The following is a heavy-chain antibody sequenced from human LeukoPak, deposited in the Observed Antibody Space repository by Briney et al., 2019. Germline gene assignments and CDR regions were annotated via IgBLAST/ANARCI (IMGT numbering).Heavy chain of an antibody. V-gene: IGHV3-13*01. CDR1: GFTFSSYD. D-gene: IGHD4-23*01. Sequence: QPGGSLRLSCAAPGFTFSSYDMHWVRQATGKGLEWVSAIGTAGDTYYPGSVKGRFTISRENAKNSLYLQMNSLRAGDTAVYYCGREEYFGGNYRPYGMDVWGQGTTVTVSS. CDR2: IGTAGDT. CDR3: GREEYFGGNYRPYGMDV. J-gene: IGHJ6*02.